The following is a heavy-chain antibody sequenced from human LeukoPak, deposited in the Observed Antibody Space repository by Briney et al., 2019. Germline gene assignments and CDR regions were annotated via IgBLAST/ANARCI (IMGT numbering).Heavy chain of an antibody. D-gene: IGHD6-19*01. Sequence: GGSLRLSCAASGFTFSRHWMHWVRQAPGKGLVWISRINSDGSGTNYADSVKGRFTISRDNSKNTLYLQMNSLRAEDTAVYYCAKDLAVAASPPGEQEPVDYWGQGTLVTVSS. CDR3: AKDLAVAASPPGEQEPVDY. V-gene: IGHV3-74*01. J-gene: IGHJ4*02. CDR2: INSDGSGT. CDR1: GFTFSRHW.